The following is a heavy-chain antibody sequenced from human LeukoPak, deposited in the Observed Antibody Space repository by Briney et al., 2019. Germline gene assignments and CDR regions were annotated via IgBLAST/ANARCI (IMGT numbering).Heavy chain of an antibody. CDR1: GVSISSYY. CDR2: IYSSGRT. Sequence: PSETLSLTCTGSGVSISSYYWSWIRQPAGRGPEWIGRIYSSGRTDYNPSLNSRVTMSVGTSKNQFSLILKSLTAADTAIYYCARGPTILDYWGQGILVTVSS. D-gene: IGHD1-26*01. V-gene: IGHV4-4*07. CDR3: ARGPTILDY. J-gene: IGHJ4*02.